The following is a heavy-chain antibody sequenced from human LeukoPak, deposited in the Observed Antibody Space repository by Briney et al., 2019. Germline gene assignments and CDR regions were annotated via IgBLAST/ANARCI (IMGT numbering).Heavy chain of an antibody. D-gene: IGHD2-15*01. J-gene: IGHJ4*02. CDR1: GGTFSSYA. CDR2: IIPIFGTA. V-gene: IGHV1-69*01. Sequence: SVKVSCKASGGTFSSYAISWVRQAPGQGLEWMGGIIPIFGTANYAQKFQGRVTINADESTSTAYMELSSLRSEDTAVYYCARVNDCSGGSCYPDFDYWGQGTLVTVSS. CDR3: ARVNDCSGGSCYPDFDY.